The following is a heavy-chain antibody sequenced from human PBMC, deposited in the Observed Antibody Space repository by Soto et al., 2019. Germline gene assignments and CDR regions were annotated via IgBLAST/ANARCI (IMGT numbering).Heavy chain of an antibody. J-gene: IGHJ1*01. CDR3: ATEDESSGHAGTFHH. D-gene: IGHD3-22*01. Sequence: QVQLVESGGGVVQPGRSLRLSCAASGFTFSIYVMHWVRQAPGKGLEWVAGISHDGSSTHYADSVKGRLTISRDNSKNMLYLQMNNLRPEDTAVYDCATEDESSGHAGTFHHWGQGTLVTVSS. V-gene: IGHV3-30-3*01. CDR2: ISHDGSST. CDR1: GFTFSIYV.